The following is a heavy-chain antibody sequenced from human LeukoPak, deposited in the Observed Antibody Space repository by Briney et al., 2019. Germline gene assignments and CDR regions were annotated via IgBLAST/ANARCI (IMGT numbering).Heavy chain of an antibody. CDR3: ARDEALYSITSPPSSY. D-gene: IGHD2-21*01. V-gene: IGHV3-33*01. CDR2: IWYDGSNK. J-gene: IGHJ4*02. CDR1: GFTFSGYG. Sequence: GGSLRLSCSASGFTFSGYGMHWVRQAPGKGLEWVAVIWYDGSNKYYADSVKGRFTISRDNSKNTLYLQMNSLRAEDTAVYYCARDEALYSITSPPSSYWGQGTLVTVSS.